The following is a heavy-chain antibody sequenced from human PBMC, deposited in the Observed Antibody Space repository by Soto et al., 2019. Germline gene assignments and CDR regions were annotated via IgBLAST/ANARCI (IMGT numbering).Heavy chain of an antibody. J-gene: IGHJ6*01. V-gene: IGHV4-59*01. D-gene: IGHD2-21*01. CDR1: GGSISSYY. CDR3: AGGAPAFYHYYGMDV. CDR2: IYYSGST. Sequence: ASETLSLTCTVSGGSISSYYWSWIRQPPGRGLEWIGYIYYSGSTNYNPSLKSRVTISVDTSKNQFSLKLSSVTAADTAVYYCAGGAPAFYHYYGMDVWAQGTTVIVSA.